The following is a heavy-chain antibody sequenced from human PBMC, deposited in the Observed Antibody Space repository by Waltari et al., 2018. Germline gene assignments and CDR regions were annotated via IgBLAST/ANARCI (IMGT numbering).Heavy chain of an antibody. J-gene: IGHJ3*01. CDR1: GFTFDNYA. CDR3: ASSGIVVPDTANAFDV. D-gene: IGHD2-21*01. CDR2: ISWDGSSA. V-gene: IGHV3-43D*03. Sequence: RLSCAASGFTFDNYAMHWVRQAPGKGLAWVSLISWDGSSAYYADSVEGRFTVSRDNSKNSLYLQMNSLRTEDTGLYYCASSGIVVPDTANAFDVWGQGTLVTVSS.